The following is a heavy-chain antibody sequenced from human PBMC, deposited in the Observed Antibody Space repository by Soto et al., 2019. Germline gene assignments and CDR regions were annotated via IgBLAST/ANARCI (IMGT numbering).Heavy chain of an antibody. CDR2: ISSSSSTI. V-gene: IGHV3-48*01. CDR3: SRPTYYYDSSGRLAY. J-gene: IGHJ4*02. D-gene: IGHD3-22*01. Sequence: PGGSLRLSFSASGVSFSTYSLNGIGQAPGKGLEWVSYISSSSSTIFYTDSVKGRFTVSRDNAKNSLYLEMNSLRAEDSGVYYCSRPTYYYDSSGRLAYWGQGTLVSVSS. CDR1: GVSFSTYS.